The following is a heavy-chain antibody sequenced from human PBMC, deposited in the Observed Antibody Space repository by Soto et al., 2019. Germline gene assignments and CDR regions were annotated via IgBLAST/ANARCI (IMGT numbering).Heavy chain of an antibody. CDR1: GGTFSSYA. Sequence: SVQVSCKASGGTFSSYAISWVRQAPGQGLEWMGGIIPIFGTANYAQKFQGRVTITADESTSTAYMELSSLRSEDTAVYYCVTGETNGYYYGMDVWGRGTTVTVSS. CDR3: VTGETNGYYYGMDV. D-gene: IGHD2-8*01. CDR2: IIPIFGTA. V-gene: IGHV1-69*13. J-gene: IGHJ6*02.